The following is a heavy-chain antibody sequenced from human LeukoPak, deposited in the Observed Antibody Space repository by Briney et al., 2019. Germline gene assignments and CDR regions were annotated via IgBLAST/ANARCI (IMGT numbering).Heavy chain of an antibody. CDR3: ARAESPQLPSRIDY. D-gene: IGHD2-2*01. V-gene: IGHV7-4-1*02. CDR1: GYTFTRYA. CDR2: INTNTGNP. J-gene: IGHJ4*02. Sequence: PGASVKVSCKASGYTFTRYAINWVRQAPGQGLEWMGWINTNTGNPTYAQGFTGRFVFSLDTSVSTAYLQISSLEAEDTAVYYCARAESPQLPSRIDYWGQGTLVTVSS.